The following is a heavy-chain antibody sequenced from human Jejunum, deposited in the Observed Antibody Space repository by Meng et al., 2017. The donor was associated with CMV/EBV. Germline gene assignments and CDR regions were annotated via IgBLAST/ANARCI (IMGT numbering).Heavy chain of an antibody. J-gene: IGHJ4*02. V-gene: IGHV3-11*04. CDR2: ITDSYSI. Sequence: CAASGFTFSDFHMSWVRQAPGQGLEWISYITDSYSISYADSLKGRFTISRDNAGNSVYLQLNSLRVEDTAVYYCARRWAVAGLDYWGQGTLVTVSS. CDR3: ARRWAVAGLDY. D-gene: IGHD6-19*01. CDR1: GFTFSDFH.